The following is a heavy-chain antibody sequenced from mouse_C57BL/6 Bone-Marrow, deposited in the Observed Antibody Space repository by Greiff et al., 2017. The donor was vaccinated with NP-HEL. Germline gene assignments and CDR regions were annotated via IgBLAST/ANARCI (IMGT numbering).Heavy chain of an antibody. CDR1: GYTFTSFG. CDR2: LSPRSGNT. V-gene: IGHV1-81*01. CDR3: ERHFLYAMEY. J-gene: IGHJ4*01. Sequence: QVQLQQSGAALARPVASVMPSCKASGYTFTSFGISWGKQRTGQGLARIAELSPRSGNTYYYVKLTGKATLTAVNASSTAYMELRSQTSEVYAVYFCERHFLYAMEYWGEGASVTVSS.